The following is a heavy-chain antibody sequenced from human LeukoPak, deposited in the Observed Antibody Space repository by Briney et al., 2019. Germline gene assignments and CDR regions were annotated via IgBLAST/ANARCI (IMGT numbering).Heavy chain of an antibody. J-gene: IGHJ4*02. V-gene: IGHV3-23*01. D-gene: IGHD2-15*01. CDR2: ISGSGGST. CDR1: GFTFSSYS. Sequence: GGSLRLSCAASGFTFSSYSMNWVRQAPGKGLEWVSAISGSGGSTYYADSVKGRFTISRDNSKNTLYLQMNSLRAEDTAVYYCAKDPFIGYCSGGSCYPPYYFDYWGQGTLVTVSS. CDR3: AKDPFIGYCSGGSCYPPYYFDY.